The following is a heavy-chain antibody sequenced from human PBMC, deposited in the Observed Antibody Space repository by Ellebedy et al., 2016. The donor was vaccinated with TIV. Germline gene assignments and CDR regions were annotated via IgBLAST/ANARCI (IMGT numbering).Heavy chain of an antibody. Sequence: ASVKVSXXVSGYTLTELSMHWVRQAPGKGLEWRGGFNPEEGETIYTQKFQGRVTMTEDTSTDTAYMELSSLRSEDTAVYFCAREGATVPTFAVRWGQGTLVTVSS. V-gene: IGHV1-24*01. CDR2: FNPEEGET. D-gene: IGHD3-10*01. J-gene: IGHJ4*02. CDR3: AREGATVPTFAVR. CDR1: GYTLTELS.